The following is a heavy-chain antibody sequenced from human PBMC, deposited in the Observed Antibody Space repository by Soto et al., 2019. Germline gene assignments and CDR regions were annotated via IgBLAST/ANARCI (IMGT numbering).Heavy chain of an antibody. CDR2: ISSSGITI. CDR3: ARDRGYSYYYGMDV. J-gene: IGHJ6*02. D-gene: IGHD2-15*01. Sequence: GGSLRLSCAASGFTFSSYSMNWVRQAPGKGLEWVSYISSSGITIYYADSVKGRFTISRDNAKNSLYLQMNSLRAEDTAVYYCARDRGYSYYYGMDVWGQGTTVTVSS. V-gene: IGHV3-48*01. CDR1: GFTFSSYS.